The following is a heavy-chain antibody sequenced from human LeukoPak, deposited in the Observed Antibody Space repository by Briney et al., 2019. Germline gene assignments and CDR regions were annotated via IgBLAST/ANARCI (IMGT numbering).Heavy chain of an antibody. CDR3: AKPLGYCSGGTCFSRDAFDI. V-gene: IGHV3-30*18. CDR1: GFIFITYG. D-gene: IGHD2-15*01. CDR2: ISYDGSHK. J-gene: IGHJ3*02. Sequence: GGSLRLSCPASGFIFITYGMHWVRQARGKGLEWVGVISYDGSHKNFADSVKGRFTISRDNSKNTLYLQVNSLRAEDTAVYYCAKPLGYCSGGTCFSRDAFDIWGQGTVVSVSS.